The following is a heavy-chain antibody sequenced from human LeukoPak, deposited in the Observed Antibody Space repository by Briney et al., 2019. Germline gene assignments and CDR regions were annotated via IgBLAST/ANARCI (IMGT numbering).Heavy chain of an antibody. J-gene: IGHJ5*02. D-gene: IGHD3-3*01. CDR2: IYHSGST. Sequence: PSETLSLTCAVSGYSISSGYYWGWIRQPPGKGLEWLGSIYHSGSTYYNPSLKSRVTISVDTSKNQFSLKLSSVTAADTAVYYCASRSYDFWSGYYTEWFDPWGQGTLVTVSS. V-gene: IGHV4-38-2*01. CDR3: ASRSYDFWSGYYTEWFDP. CDR1: GYSISSGYY.